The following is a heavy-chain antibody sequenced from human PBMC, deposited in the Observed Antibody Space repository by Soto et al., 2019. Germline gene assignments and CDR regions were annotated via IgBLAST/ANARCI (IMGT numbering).Heavy chain of an antibody. V-gene: IGHV3-48*01. D-gene: IGHD4-17*01. CDR1: GFIFSSYS. CDR3: LGDMTTVTPVFDY. Sequence: GGSLRLSCAASGFIFSSYSMNWVRQAPGKGLEWVSYISSSSSTIYYADSVKGRFTISRDNAKNSLYLQMNSLRAEDTAVYYCLGDMTTVTPVFDYWGQGTLVTVSS. CDR2: ISSSSSTI. J-gene: IGHJ4*02.